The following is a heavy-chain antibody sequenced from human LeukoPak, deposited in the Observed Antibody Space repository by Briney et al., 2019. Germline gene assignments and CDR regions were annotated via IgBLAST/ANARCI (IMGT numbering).Heavy chain of an antibody. J-gene: IGHJ6*02. CDR1: GFTFSNFA. V-gene: IGHV3-23*01. D-gene: IGHD2/OR15-2a*01. Sequence: PGGSLRLSCAASGFTFSNFAMSWVRQAPGQGLEWVSGISASGGRAYYADSVKGLFTISRDNFKNTLFLQMNSLRLDDTAVYYCAKDPDSTYYNYGMDVWGQGTTVTVSS. CDR3: AKDPDSTYYNYGMDV. CDR2: ISASGGRA.